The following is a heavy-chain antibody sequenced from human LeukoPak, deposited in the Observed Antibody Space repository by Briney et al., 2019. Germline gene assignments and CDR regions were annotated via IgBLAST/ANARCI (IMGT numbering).Heavy chain of an antibody. Sequence: GGSLRLSCAASGFTFSSYGMSWVRQAPGKGLEWVSAISGSGGSTYYADSVKGRFTISRDNSKNTLYLQMNSLRAEDTAVYYCAKEDLTYYYDSSGYYYLSYDAFDIWGQGTMVTVSS. V-gene: IGHV3-23*01. D-gene: IGHD3-22*01. J-gene: IGHJ3*02. CDR2: ISGSGGST. CDR3: AKEDLTYYYDSSGYYYLSYDAFDI. CDR1: GFTFSSYG.